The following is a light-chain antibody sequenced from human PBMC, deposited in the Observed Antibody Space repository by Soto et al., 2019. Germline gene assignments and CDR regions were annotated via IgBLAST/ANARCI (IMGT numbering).Light chain of an antibody. J-gene: IGLJ1*01. V-gene: IGLV2-14*02. Sequence: QSALTQPASVSGSPGQSINISCTGTSSDVVTYNLVSWYQQHPGKAPTVLIYEGTKRPSGVSNRFSGSKSGNTASLTISGLQTEDEADYYCCSLTTSHTYVFGSGTQLTVL. CDR1: SSDVVTYNL. CDR2: EGT. CDR3: CSLTTSHTYV.